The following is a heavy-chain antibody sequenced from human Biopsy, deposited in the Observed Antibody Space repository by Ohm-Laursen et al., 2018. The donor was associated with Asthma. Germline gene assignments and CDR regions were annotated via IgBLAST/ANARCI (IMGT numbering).Heavy chain of an antibody. Sequence: GASVKVSCKVSGGTFSSYAISWVRQAPGQGLEWMGGIIPIFGTANYAQKFQGRVTMTTDTSTSTAYMELRSLRSDDTAVYYCARDGPVGAPSDYWGQGTLVTVSS. CDR1: GGTFSSYA. CDR2: IIPIFGTA. J-gene: IGHJ4*02. D-gene: IGHD1-26*01. V-gene: IGHV1-69*05. CDR3: ARDGPVGAPSDY.